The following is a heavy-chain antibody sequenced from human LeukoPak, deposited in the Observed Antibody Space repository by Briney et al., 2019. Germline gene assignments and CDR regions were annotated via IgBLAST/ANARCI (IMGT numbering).Heavy chain of an antibody. D-gene: IGHD6-13*01. CDR3: ARVIEYSSSWYGLYYYYYYMDV. J-gene: IGHJ6*03. V-gene: IGHV3-66*01. Sequence: GGSLRLSCAASGFTVSSNYMSWVRQAPGKGLEWVSVIYSGGSTYYADSVKGRFTISRDNSKNTLYLQMNSLRAEDTAVYYCARVIEYSSSWYGLYYYYYYMDVWGKGTTVTVSS. CDR1: GFTVSSNY. CDR2: IYSGGST.